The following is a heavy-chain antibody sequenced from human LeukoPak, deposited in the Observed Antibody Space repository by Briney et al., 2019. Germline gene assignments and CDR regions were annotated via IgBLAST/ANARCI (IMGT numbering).Heavy chain of an antibody. CDR2: IRTSGSAT. CDR3: ARDRTTVTTFDY. D-gene: IGHD4-17*01. CDR1: GFTFGSYA. V-gene: IGHV3-21*01. Sequence: PGGSLRLSCAASGFTFGSYAINWVRQAPGKGLEWVSAIRTSGSATYYADSVKGRFTISRDNAKNSLYLQVNSLRAEDMAVYYCARDRTTVTTFDYWGQGTLVTVSS. J-gene: IGHJ4*02.